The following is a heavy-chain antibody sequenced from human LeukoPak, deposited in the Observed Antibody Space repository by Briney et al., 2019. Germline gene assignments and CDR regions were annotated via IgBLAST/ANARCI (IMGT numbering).Heavy chain of an antibody. CDR2: IKQDGSEK. CDR3: ARESSSDKADYYYGMDV. D-gene: IGHD6-25*01. Sequence: GGSLRLSCAASGFTFSSYWMSWVRQAPGKGLEWVANIKQDGSEKYYVDSVKGRFTISRDNAKNPLYLQMNSLRAEDTAVYYCARESSSDKADYYYGMDVWGQGTTVTVSS. CDR1: GFTFSSYW. J-gene: IGHJ6*02. V-gene: IGHV3-7*01.